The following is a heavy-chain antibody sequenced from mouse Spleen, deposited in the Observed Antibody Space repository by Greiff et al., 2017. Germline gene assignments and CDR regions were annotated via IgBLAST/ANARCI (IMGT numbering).Heavy chain of an antibody. D-gene: IGHD2-4*01. J-gene: IGHJ2*01. CDR3: ALIYYDYPFDY. CDR1: GFNIKNTY. Sequence: EVQLQQSVAELVRPGASVKLSCTASGFNIKNTYMPWVKQRPEQGLEWIGRIDPANGNTKYAPKFQGKATITADTSSNTAYLQLSSLTSEDTAIYYCALIYYDYPFDYWGQGTTLTVSS. V-gene: IGHV14-3*01. CDR2: IDPANGNT.